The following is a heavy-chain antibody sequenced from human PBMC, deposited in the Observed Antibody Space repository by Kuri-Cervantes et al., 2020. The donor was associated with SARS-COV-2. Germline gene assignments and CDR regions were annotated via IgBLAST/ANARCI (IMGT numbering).Heavy chain of an antibody. Sequence: GSLRLSCTVSGGSISSYYWSWIRQPAGKGLEWIGRIYTSGSTNYNPSLKSRVTMSVDTSKNQFSLKLSSVTAADTAVYYCARDRNYDFWSGYYYGFDYWGQGTLVTVSS. D-gene: IGHD3-3*01. CDR1: GGSISSYY. V-gene: IGHV4-4*07. J-gene: IGHJ4*02. CDR3: ARDRNYDFWSGYYYGFDY. CDR2: IYTSGST.